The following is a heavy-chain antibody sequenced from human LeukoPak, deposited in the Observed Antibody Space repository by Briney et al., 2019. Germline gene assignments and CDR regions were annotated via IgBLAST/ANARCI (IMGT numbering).Heavy chain of an antibody. CDR2: INGDGSST. CDR3: ARGPPSTRLNWLDP. V-gene: IGHV3-74*01. D-gene: IGHD5/OR15-5a*01. J-gene: IGHJ5*02. CDR1: GFILGSYW. Sequence: GGSLRLSCGASGFILGSYWMHWGRQAPGKGLEWVSLINGDGSSTIYQDSVKGRFSISNNNDKKKLYLEMNSLRGEDTAVYYCARGPPSTRLNWLDPWGQGALVTVSS.